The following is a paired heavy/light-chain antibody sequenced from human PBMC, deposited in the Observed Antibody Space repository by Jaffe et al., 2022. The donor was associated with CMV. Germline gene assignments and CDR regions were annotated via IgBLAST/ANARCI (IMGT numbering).Light chain of an antibody. CDR3: QQYYSTPPT. CDR1: QSVLYSSNNKNY. Sequence: DIVMTQSPDSLAVSLGDRATISCKSSQSVLYSSNNKNYLVWYQQKPGQPPKLLIYWASTRKSGVPDRFSGSGSGTDFTLTISSLQAEDVAVYYCQQYYSTPPTFGQGTKVEIK. J-gene: IGKJ1*01. CDR2: WAS. V-gene: IGKV4-1*01.
Heavy chain of an antibody. D-gene: IGHD3-3*01. V-gene: IGHV1-18*01. Sequence: QVQLVQSGAEVKKPGASVKVSCKASGYTFTSYGISWVRQAPGQGLEWMGWISVYNGNTNYAQKFQGRVTMTTDTSTSTAYMELRSLRSDDTAVYYCARDTAPYYDFWSGSFNNWFDPWGQGTLVTVSS. CDR3: ARDTAPYYDFWSGSFNNWFDP. J-gene: IGHJ5*02. CDR2: ISVYNGNT. CDR1: GYTFTSYG.